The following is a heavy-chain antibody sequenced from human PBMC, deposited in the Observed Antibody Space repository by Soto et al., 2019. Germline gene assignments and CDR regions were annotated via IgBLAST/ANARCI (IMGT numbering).Heavy chain of an antibody. CDR2: IYLGGSS. J-gene: IGHJ6*02. V-gene: IGHV4-59*01. D-gene: IGHD2-21*01. CDR3: ARGAASSSFQFSFYGLDV. Sequence: PSETLSLTCNVSGGSLNDYYWTWIRHLPGKGLQWVGCIYLGGSSNCNPSLKNRVSISVDTSKGPFSMRLTSVTAADTAVYYCARGAASSSFQFSFYGLDVWGPGTTVTVSS. CDR1: GGSLNDYY.